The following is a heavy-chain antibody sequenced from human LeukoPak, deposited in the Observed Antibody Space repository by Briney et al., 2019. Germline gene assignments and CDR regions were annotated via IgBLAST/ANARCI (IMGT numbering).Heavy chain of an antibody. CDR1: GFTFSSYG. Sequence: GGSLRLSCAASGFTFSSYGMSWVRQAPGKGLEWVSAISGSGGSTYYADSVKSRFTISRDNSKNTLYLQMNSLRAEDTAVYYCARLSRGSLDDAFDIWGQGTMVTVSS. V-gene: IGHV3-23*01. D-gene: IGHD1-26*01. CDR2: ISGSGGST. J-gene: IGHJ3*02. CDR3: ARLSRGSLDDAFDI.